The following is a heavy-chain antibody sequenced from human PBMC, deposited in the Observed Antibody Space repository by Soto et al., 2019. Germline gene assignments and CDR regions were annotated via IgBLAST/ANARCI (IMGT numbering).Heavy chain of an antibody. D-gene: IGHD3-9*01. Sequence: GRSLRLSCAASGFTFSNYGIHWVRQAPGKGLEWVAVISYDGSNKHYADSVKGRFTISRDNSKNTLYLQMNSLRTEDTAVYYCAKGLGTYCDILTGLPSVYWGQGTLVTVSS. CDR3: AKGLGTYCDILTGLPSVY. V-gene: IGHV3-30*18. CDR2: ISYDGSNK. CDR1: GFTFSNYG. J-gene: IGHJ4*02.